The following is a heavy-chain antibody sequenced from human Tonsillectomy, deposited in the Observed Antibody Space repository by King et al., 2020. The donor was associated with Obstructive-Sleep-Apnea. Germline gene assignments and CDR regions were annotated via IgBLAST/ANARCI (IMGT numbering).Heavy chain of an antibody. J-gene: IGHJ4*02. D-gene: IGHD3-3*01. CDR1: GFTFSTYG. CDR2: IGYDGSDK. CDR3: AKPPITIFGVADLWYFDY. Sequence: VQLVESGGGVVQPGRSLRLSCTASGFTFSTYGMHWVRQAPGKGLEWVAFIGYDGSDKYYADSVKGRFTISRDNSKNTLYLQMSSLRVEDTAVYYCAKPPITIFGVADLWYFDYWGQGTLVTVSS. V-gene: IGHV3-30*02.